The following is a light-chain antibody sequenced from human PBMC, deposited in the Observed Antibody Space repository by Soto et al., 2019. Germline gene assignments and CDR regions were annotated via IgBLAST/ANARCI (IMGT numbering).Light chain of an antibody. CDR2: HAS. CDR1: QSISSSY. V-gene: IGKV3-20*01. J-gene: IGKJ5*01. Sequence: EIVLTQSPGTLSLSPGERATLSCRASQSISSSYLAWYQQKPGQAPSLLIYHASTRATGIPDRFSGSGSGPEYTLTISRLEPEDFAVYSCQQYGFTPISFGQGTRLEIK. CDR3: QQYGFTPIS.